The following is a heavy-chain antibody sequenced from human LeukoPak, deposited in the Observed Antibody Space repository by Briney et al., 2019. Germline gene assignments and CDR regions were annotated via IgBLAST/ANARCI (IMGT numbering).Heavy chain of an antibody. CDR2: ISSSSSTI. V-gene: IGHV3-48*01. Sequence: PGGSLRLSCAASGFTFSSYSMNWVRQAPGKGLEWVSYISSSSSTIYYADSVKGRFTISRDNAKNSLYLQMNSLRAEDTAVYYCARAKLWFGELLYFDYWGQGTLVTVSS. D-gene: IGHD3-10*01. CDR1: GFTFSSYS. J-gene: IGHJ4*02. CDR3: ARAKLWFGELLYFDY.